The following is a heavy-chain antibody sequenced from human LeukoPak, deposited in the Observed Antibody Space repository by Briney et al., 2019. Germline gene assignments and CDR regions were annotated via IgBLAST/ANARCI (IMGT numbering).Heavy chain of an antibody. D-gene: IGHD5-12*01. CDR2: IYYTGST. CDR3: ARRGYSAYDYTN. CDR1: GYSISSGYY. J-gene: IGHJ4*02. Sequence: PSETLSLTCTVSGYSISSGYYWGWIRQPPGKGLEWIGNIYYTGSTYYNPSLKSRLTMSVDTSKNQFSLKLGSVTAADTAVYYCARRGYSAYDYTNWGQGTLVTVSS. V-gene: IGHV4-38-2*02.